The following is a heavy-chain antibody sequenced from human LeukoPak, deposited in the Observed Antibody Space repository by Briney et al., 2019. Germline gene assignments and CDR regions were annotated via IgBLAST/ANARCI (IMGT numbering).Heavy chain of an antibody. J-gene: IGHJ4*02. CDR3: ARAYQLLFVDTHFDY. CDR1: GFSFRSYW. Sequence: GGSLRLSCAVSGFSFRSYWMSWVRQAPGKGLEWVADIKQDGTEKYYVDSVKGRFTISRDNAKKSLYLQMNSLRAEDTAVYYCARAYQLLFVDTHFDYWGQGTLVTVSS. V-gene: IGHV3-7*01. CDR2: IKQDGTEK. D-gene: IGHD2-2*01.